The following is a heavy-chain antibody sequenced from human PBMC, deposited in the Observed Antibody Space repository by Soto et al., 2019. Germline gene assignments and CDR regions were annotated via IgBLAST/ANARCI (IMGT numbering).Heavy chain of an antibody. J-gene: IGHJ6*02. D-gene: IGHD5-18*01. CDR2: TNHSGST. CDR1: GGSFSGYY. CDR3: ARVPQLWLLNYSYGMDV. Sequence: QVQLQQWGAGLLKPSETLSLTCAVYGGSFSGYYWSWIRQPPGKGLEWIGETNHSGSTNYNPSLKSRVTISVDTSKNQFSLKLSSVTAADTAVYYCARVPQLWLLNYSYGMDVWGQGTTVTVSS. V-gene: IGHV4-34*01.